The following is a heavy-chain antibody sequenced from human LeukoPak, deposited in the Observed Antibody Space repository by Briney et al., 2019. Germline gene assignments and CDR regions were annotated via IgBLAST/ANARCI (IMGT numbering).Heavy chain of an antibody. CDR1: GFTFSSYA. CDR2: ISGSGGST. J-gene: IGHJ4*02. CDR3: AKDLGYGDYVVYDY. V-gene: IGHV3-23*01. Sequence: GGSPRLSCAASGFTFSSYAMSWVRQAPGKGLEWVSAISGSGGSTYYADSVKGRFTISRDNSQNTLYLQMNSLRAEDTAVYYCAKDLGYGDYVVYDYWGQGTLVTVSS. D-gene: IGHD4-17*01.